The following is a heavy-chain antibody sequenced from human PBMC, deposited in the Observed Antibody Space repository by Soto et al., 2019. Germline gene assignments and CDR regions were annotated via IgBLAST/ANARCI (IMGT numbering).Heavy chain of an antibody. CDR2: IIPIFGTA. Sequence: QVQLVQSGAEVKKPGSSVKVSCKASGGTFSSYAISWVRQAPGQGLEWMGGIIPIFGTANYAQKFQGRVTSTADKSTSTAYMGLSSLRSEDTAVYYCARDIRGFGLGGNWFDPWGQGTLVTVSS. V-gene: IGHV1-69*06. CDR3: ARDIRGFGLGGNWFDP. D-gene: IGHD3-10*01. J-gene: IGHJ5*02. CDR1: GGTFSSYA.